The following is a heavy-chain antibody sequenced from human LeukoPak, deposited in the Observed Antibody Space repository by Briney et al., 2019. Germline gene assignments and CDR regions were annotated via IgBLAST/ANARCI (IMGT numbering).Heavy chain of an antibody. D-gene: IGHD2-15*01. CDR2: VNPNSGGT. CDR3: ARVPVVAASLDY. V-gene: IGHV1-2*02. Sequence: ASVKVSCKASGYTFTGYYMHWVRQAPGHGLEWMGWVNPNSGGTNYAQKFQGRVTMTRDTSISTAYMELSRLRSDDTAVYYCARVPVVAASLDYWGQGTLVTVSS. CDR1: GYTFTGYY. J-gene: IGHJ4*02.